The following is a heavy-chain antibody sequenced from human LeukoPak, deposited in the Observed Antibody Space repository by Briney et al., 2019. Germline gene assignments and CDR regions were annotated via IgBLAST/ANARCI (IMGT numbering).Heavy chain of an antibody. CDR1: GFTFSSYA. CDR3: ARESTEDWFDP. J-gene: IGHJ5*02. CDR2: ISYDGSNK. D-gene: IGHD4-11*01. V-gene: IGHV3-30*07. Sequence: GRSLRLSCAASGFTFSSYAMHWVRQAPGKGLEWVAVISYDGSNKYYADSVKGRFTISRDNSKNTLYLQMNSLRAEGTAVYYCARESTEDWFDPWGQGTLVTVSS.